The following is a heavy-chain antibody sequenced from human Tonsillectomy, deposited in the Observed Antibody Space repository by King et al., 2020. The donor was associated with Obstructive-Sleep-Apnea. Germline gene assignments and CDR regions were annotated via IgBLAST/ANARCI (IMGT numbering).Heavy chain of an antibody. Sequence: VQLVESGGGLVEPGGSLILSWAASGFTFSNAWMSWVRQYPGKWLEWVGRIKSKTGGGTADYPAPVKGRFTISRDDSKNTLYLQMNSLKTEDTAVYYCRTGVSEGDYWGQGTLVTVSS. CDR1: GFTFSNAW. V-gene: IGHV3-15*01. J-gene: IGHJ4*02. D-gene: IGHD3-10*01. CDR2: IKSKTGGGTA. CDR3: RTGVSEGDY.